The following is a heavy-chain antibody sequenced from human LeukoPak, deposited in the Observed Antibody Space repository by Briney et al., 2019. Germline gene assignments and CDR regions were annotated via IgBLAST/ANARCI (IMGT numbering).Heavy chain of an antibody. CDR1: GFTFSSYS. CDR2: ISSSSSYI. V-gene: IGHV3-21*01. J-gene: IGHJ3*02. D-gene: IGHD1-26*01. Sequence: GGSLRLSCAASGFTFSSYSMNWVRQAPGKGLEWVSSISSSSSYIYYADSVKGRFTISRDNAKNSLYLQMSSLRAEDTAVYYCARASVGAENAFDIWGQGTMVTVSS. CDR3: ARASVGAENAFDI.